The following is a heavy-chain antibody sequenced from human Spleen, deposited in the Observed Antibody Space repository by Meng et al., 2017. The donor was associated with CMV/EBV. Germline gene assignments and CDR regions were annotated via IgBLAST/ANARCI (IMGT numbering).Heavy chain of an antibody. V-gene: IGHV3-7*01. J-gene: IGHJ6*02. CDR1: GFTFSSYW. CDR2: IKQDGSEK. Sequence: GESLKISCAASGFTFSSYWMSWVRQAPGKGLEWVANIKQDGSEKYYVDSVKGRFTISRDNAKKSLYLQMNSLRAEDTAVYYCARGRVVRHYGMDVWGQGTTVTVSS. D-gene: IGHD2-2*01. CDR3: ARGRVVRHYGMDV.